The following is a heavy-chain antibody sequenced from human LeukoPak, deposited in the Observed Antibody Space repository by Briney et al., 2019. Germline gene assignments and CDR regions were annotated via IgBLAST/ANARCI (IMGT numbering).Heavy chain of an antibody. Sequence: GGSLRLSCAASGFTFSNYAMSWVRQAPGKGLEWVSATRGSGGSTYYADSVKGRFTISRDNSKNTLYLQMNSLRAEDTAVYYCAKAGDFGVVPPYVAHFDYWGQGTLVTVSS. V-gene: IGHV3-23*01. D-gene: IGHD3-3*01. J-gene: IGHJ4*02. CDR1: GFTFSNYA. CDR2: TRGSGGST. CDR3: AKAGDFGVVPPYVAHFDY.